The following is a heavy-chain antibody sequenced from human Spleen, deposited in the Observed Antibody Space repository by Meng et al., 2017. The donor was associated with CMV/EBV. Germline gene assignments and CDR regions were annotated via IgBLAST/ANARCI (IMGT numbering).Heavy chain of an antibody. CDR2: IIPILGIA. V-gene: IGHV1-69*10. Sequence: FSSYAISWVRQATRQGLEWMGGIIPILGIANYAQKFQGRVTITADKSTSTAYMELSSLRSEDTAVYYCATHGAGYCSGGSCFGNWFDPWGQGTLVTVSS. CDR3: ATHGAGYCSGGSCFGNWFDP. D-gene: IGHD2-15*01. J-gene: IGHJ5*02. CDR1: FSSYA.